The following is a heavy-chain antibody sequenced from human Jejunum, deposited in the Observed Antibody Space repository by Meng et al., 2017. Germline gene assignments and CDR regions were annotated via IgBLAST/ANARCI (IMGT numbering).Heavy chain of an antibody. CDR3: ARGELLWDY. D-gene: IGHD2-2*01. CDR2: MDYTGST. CDR1: ADSSSSCEYC. V-gene: IGHV4-30-4*01. Sequence: QSRLQESSPGLVHPYTSPSLTCTVSADSSSSCEYCLSWSRQPPLKGLEWIGYMDYTGSTFYNPSLKSRVTISVDTSKNQFSLKLSSVTAADTAVYFCARGELLWDYWGQGTLVTVSS. J-gene: IGHJ4*02.